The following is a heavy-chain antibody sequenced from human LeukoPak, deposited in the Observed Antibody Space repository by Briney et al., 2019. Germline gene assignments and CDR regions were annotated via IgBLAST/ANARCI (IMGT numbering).Heavy chain of an antibody. V-gene: IGHV3-23*01. CDR3: AKAGYWLSSSGPFYYYYYMDV. J-gene: IGHJ6*03. D-gene: IGHD6-6*01. CDR2: ISGSGGST. Sequence: SGGSLRLSCAASGFTFSSYAMSWVRQAPGKGLEWVSAISGSGGSTYYADSVKGRFTIPRDNSKNTLYLQMNSLRAEDTAVYYCAKAGYWLSSSGPFYYYYYMDVWGKGTTVTVSS. CDR1: GFTFSSYA.